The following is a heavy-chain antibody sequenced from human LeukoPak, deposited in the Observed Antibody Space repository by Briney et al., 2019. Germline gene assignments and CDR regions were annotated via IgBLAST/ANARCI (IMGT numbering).Heavy chain of an antibody. Sequence: GGSLRLSCAASGFTFSTYAMTWVRQAPGQGLEWVSGTSGSGGTTYYSDSVKGRFTISRDNSKNTLYVQMNSLRAEDTAVYYCAKTRRDYYPFDYWGQGALVTVSS. D-gene: IGHD3-22*01. CDR3: AKTRRDYYPFDY. J-gene: IGHJ4*02. V-gene: IGHV3-23*01. CDR2: TSGSGGTT. CDR1: GFTFSTYA.